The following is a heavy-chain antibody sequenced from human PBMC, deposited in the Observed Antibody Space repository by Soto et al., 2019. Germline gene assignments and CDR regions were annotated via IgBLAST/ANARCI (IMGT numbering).Heavy chain of an antibody. CDR3: ARSQTTVTSYDY. V-gene: IGHV4-39*07. CDR1: GGSISSSSYY. D-gene: IGHD4-17*01. J-gene: IGHJ4*02. Sequence: SETLSLTCTVSGGSISSSSYYWGWIRQPPGKGLEWIGSIYYSGSTYYNPSLKSRVTISVDRSKNQFSLKLSSVTAADTAVYYCARSQTTVTSYDYWGQRTPVTVSS. CDR2: IYYSGST.